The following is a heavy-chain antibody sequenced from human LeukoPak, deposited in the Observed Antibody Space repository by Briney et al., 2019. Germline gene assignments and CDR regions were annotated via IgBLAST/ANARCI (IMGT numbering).Heavy chain of an antibody. CDR2: IYYSGST. CDR3: ARGSVGIIAAAGSGWFDP. V-gene: IGHV4-39*07. D-gene: IGHD6-13*01. J-gene: IGHJ5*02. Sequence: PSETLSLTCTVSGDSISTSLYYWGWIRQPPGKGLEWIGSIYYSGSTYYNPSLKSRVTISVDTSKNQFSLKLSSVTAADTAVYYCARGSVGIIAAAGSGWFDPWGQGTLVTVSS. CDR1: GDSISTSLYY.